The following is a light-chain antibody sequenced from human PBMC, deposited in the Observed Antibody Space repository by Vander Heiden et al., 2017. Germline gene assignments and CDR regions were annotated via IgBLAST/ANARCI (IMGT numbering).Light chain of an antibody. J-gene: IGKJ4*01. CDR1: QSVSSN. V-gene: IGKV3-15*01. Sequence: EIVMTQSPATLSVSTGERANLSCRASQSVSSNLAWYKQKPGQAPRLLIYGASTRATGIPARFSGSGSGTEFTLTISSRQSEDFAVYYCQQYKNWPALTFGGGTKVEIK. CDR3: QQYKNWPALT. CDR2: GAS.